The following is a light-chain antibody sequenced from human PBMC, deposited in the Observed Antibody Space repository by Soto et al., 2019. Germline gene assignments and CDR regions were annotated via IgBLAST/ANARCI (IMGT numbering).Light chain of an antibody. Sequence: QSALTQPPSASGSPGQSVTISCTETSSDVGDFNYVSWYQQHPVKVPKLMIYEVTKRPSGVPDRFSGSKSGNTASLSVSWLQAEDEADYYCISYAGSKNLVFGGGTKVTVL. CDR3: ISYAGSKNLV. CDR2: EVT. V-gene: IGLV2-8*01. J-gene: IGLJ2*01. CDR1: SSDVGDFNY.